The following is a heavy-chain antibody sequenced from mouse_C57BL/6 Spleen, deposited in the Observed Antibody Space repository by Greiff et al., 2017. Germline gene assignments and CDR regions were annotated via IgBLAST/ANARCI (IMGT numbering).Heavy chain of an antibody. Sequence: QVQLKQSGAELARPGALVKLSCKASGYTFTSYGISWVKQRTGQGLEWIGEIYPRSGNTYYNEKFKGKATLTADKSSSTAYMELRSLTSEDSAVYFCASCWDDYFDYWGQGTTLTVSS. D-gene: IGHD4-1*01. CDR3: ASCWDDYFDY. V-gene: IGHV1-81*01. J-gene: IGHJ2*01. CDR2: IYPRSGNT. CDR1: GYTFTSYG.